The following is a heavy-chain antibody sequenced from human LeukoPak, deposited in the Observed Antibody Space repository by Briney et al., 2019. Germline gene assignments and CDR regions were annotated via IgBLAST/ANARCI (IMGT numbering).Heavy chain of an antibody. D-gene: IGHD3-22*01. J-gene: IGHJ4*02. CDR1: GGSISSSSYY. CDR2: IYYSGST. Sequence: NASETLSLTCTVSGGSISSSSYYWGWIRQPPGKGLEWIGSIYYSGSTYYNPSLKSRVTISVDTSKNQFSLKLSSVTAADTAVYYCAGRDYYDSSGAFDYWGQGTLVTVSS. CDR3: AGRDYYDSSGAFDY. V-gene: IGHV4-39*07.